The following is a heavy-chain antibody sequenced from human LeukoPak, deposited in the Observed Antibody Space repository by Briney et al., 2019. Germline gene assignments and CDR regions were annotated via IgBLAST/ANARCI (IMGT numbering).Heavy chain of an antibody. CDR2: VDPEDGET. V-gene: IGHV1-69-2*01. CDR1: GYTFTDYY. Sequence: ASVKVSCKASGYTFTDYYMHWVQQAPGKGLEWMGLVDPEDGETIYAEKFQGRVTITADTSTDTAYMELSSLRSEDTAVYYCATDRYHTYFDYWGQGTLVTVSS. J-gene: IGHJ4*02. CDR3: ATDRYHTYFDY. D-gene: IGHD1-14*01.